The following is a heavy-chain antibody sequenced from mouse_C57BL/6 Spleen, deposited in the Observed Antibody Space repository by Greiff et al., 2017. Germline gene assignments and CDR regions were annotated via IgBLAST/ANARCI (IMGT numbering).Heavy chain of an antibody. J-gene: IGHJ4*01. CDR3: AREGGYGSSYAMDY. D-gene: IGHD1-1*01. CDR2: ISYDGSN. CDR1: GYSITSGYY. Sequence: EVHLVESGPGLVKPSQSLSLTCSVTGYSITSGYYWNWIRQFPGNKLEWMGYISYDGSNNYNPSLKNRISITRDTSKNQFFLKLNSVTTEDTATYYCAREGGYGSSYAMDYWGQGTSVTVSS. V-gene: IGHV3-6*01.